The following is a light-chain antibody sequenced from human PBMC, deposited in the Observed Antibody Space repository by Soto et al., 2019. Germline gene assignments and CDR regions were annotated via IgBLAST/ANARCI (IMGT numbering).Light chain of an antibody. CDR2: GAT. CDR3: QQYGRSATFT. J-gene: IGKJ3*01. V-gene: IGKV2-30*02. Sequence: DVLMTQSPLSLPVTLGQPASVSCRSSQSLVHSDGNSYLSWFQQRPGQSPRRLIYGATSRATGIPDRFSGSVSGTDFTLTISRLEPEDFAVYYCQQYGRSATFTFGPGTKVDIK. CDR1: QSLVHSDGNSY.